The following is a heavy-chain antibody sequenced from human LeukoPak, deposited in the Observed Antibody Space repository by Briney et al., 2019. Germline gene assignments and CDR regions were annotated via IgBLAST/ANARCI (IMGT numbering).Heavy chain of an antibody. CDR3: ARDDRRTYYMDV. CDR2: IYHSGST. D-gene: IGHD3-16*02. V-gene: IGHV4-38-2*02. CDR1: GYSISSGYY. J-gene: IGHJ6*03. Sequence: SETLSLTCIVSGYSISSGYYWGWIRQPPGKGLEWIGSIYHSGSTYYKLSLKSRVTISVDTSKNQFSLNLSSVTAADTAMYYCARDDRRTYYMDVWGKGTTVTVSS.